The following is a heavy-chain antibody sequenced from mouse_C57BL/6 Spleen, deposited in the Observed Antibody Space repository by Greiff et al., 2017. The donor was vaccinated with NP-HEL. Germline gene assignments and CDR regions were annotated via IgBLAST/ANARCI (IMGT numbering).Heavy chain of an antibody. Sequence: QVQLKQSGAELVRPGASVKLSCKASGYTFTDYYINWVKQRPGQGLEWIARIYPGSGNTYYNEKFKGKATLTAEKSSSTAYMQLSSLTSEDSAVYFCARGIYYDYFDYWGQGTTLTVSS. CDR3: ARGIYYDYFDY. J-gene: IGHJ2*01. D-gene: IGHD2-4*01. CDR2: IYPGSGNT. V-gene: IGHV1-76*01. CDR1: GYTFTDYY.